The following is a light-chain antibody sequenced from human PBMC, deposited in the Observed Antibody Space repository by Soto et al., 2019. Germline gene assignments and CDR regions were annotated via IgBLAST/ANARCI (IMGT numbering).Light chain of an antibody. CDR3: SSFTTSTTRVV. V-gene: IGLV2-14*03. CDR1: SSDVGGYNF. Sequence: QSALTQPASVSGSPGQSITISCTGTSSDVGGYNFVSWYQQYPGKAPKLLIYDVSTRPLGISHRFSGSKSGSTASLTVSGLRAEDEADYFCSSFTTSTTRVVFGAGTKVTVL. J-gene: IGLJ2*01. CDR2: DVS.